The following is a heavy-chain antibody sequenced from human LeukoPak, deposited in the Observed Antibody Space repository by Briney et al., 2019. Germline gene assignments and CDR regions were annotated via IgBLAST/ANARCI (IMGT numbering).Heavy chain of an antibody. V-gene: IGHV3-15*01. D-gene: IGHD1-26*01. CDR1: GFTLSNAY. CDR2: IKNKTNGGTT. CDR3: TTTIVGVTTWFDP. Sequence: GGSLRLSCAASGFTLSNAYMSGVRQAPGKGLEGVGRIKNKTNGGTTDYTAPVKGGFTISRDDSKNTLYLQMNSLKTEHTAVYYCTTTIVGVTTWFDPWGEGTLVTVSS. J-gene: IGHJ5*02.